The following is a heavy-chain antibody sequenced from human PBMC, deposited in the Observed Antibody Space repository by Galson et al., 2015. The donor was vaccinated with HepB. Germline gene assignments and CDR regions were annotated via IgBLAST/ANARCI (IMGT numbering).Heavy chain of an antibody. J-gene: IGHJ6*02. CDR3: ARGTPVTANYYYGMDV. V-gene: IGHV3-30-3*01. D-gene: IGHD4-17*01. CDR2: ISYDGSRK. Sequence: SLRLSCAASGFIFSSHAIHWVRQAPGKGLEWVAVISYDGSRKYYSDSVKGRFTISRDNSKNTLYLQMNSLRGEDTAVYYCARGTPVTANYYYGMDVWGQGTTVTVSS. CDR1: GFIFSSHA.